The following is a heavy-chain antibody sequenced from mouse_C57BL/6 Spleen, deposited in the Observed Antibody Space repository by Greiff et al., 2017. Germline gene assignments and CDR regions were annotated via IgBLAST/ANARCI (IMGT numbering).Heavy chain of an antibody. Sequence: VQLQQSGPELVKPGASVKIPCKASGYTFTDYNMDWVKQSHGKSLEWIGDINPNNGGTIYNQKFKGKATLTVDKSSSTAYMELRSLTSEDTAVYYCARAMNYYGSSYYFDDWGQGTTLTVSS. CDR1: GYTFTDYN. V-gene: IGHV1-18*01. CDR3: ARAMNYYGSSYYFDD. J-gene: IGHJ2*01. CDR2: INPNNGGT. D-gene: IGHD1-1*01.